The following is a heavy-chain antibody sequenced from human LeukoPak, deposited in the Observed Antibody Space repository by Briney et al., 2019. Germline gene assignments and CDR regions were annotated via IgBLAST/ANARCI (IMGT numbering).Heavy chain of an antibody. CDR3: AMCSSEGDEGWSGIWWLSGNYLDT. D-gene: IGHD5-12*01. Sequence: HPGGSLRLSCSASGFTFSTNWMSWVRQAPGKGLEWVAYIKQDGREKYYVDSVKGRFTISRDNAKNSLYLQMNSLRAEDTAVYYCAMCSSEGDEGWSGIWWLSGNYLDTWGQGTLVTVSS. CDR1: GFTFSTNW. V-gene: IGHV3-7*01. CDR2: IKQDGREK. J-gene: IGHJ4*02.